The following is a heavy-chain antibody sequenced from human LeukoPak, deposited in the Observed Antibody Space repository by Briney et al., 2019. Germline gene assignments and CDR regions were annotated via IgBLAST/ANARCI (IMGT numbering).Heavy chain of an antibody. J-gene: IGHJ6*03. CDR2: IYPGDSDT. Sequence: KDGESLKISCKGSGYSFTSYWIGWVRQMPGKGLEWMGIIYPGDSDTRYSPSFQGQVTISADKSISTAYLQWSSLKASDTAMYYCARHGAYYYDSSGYRAPSYYYYYYMDVWGKGTTVTVSS. CDR3: ARHGAYYYDSSGYRAPSYYYYYYMDV. V-gene: IGHV5-51*01. CDR1: GYSFTSYW. D-gene: IGHD3-22*01.